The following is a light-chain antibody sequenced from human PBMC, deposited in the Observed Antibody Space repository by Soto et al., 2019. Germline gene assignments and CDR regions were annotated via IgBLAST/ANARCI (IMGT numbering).Light chain of an antibody. J-gene: IGKJ1*01. Sequence: DIQMTQSPSTLSGSVGDRVTITCRASQTISSWLAWYQQKPGKAPKLLIYKASTLKSGVPSRFSGSRFATEFTLTISSLQPDDFAAYYCQHYNSYSEAFGQGTKVELK. CDR1: QTISSW. V-gene: IGKV1-5*03. CDR2: KAS. CDR3: QHYNSYSEA.